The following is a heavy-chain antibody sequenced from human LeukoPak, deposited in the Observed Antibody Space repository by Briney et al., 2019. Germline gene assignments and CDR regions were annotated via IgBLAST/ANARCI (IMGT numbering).Heavy chain of an antibody. CDR3: ARDGKYSSGHYFDY. V-gene: IGHV1-18*01. Sequence: ASVKVSCKASGYTFTSYGISWVRQAPGQGLEWMGWVSAYNGDTNYAQNLQDRVTVTTGASTRTAYMELRSLRSDDTAVYYCARDGKYSSGHYFDYWGQGTLVTVSS. CDR1: GYTFTSYG. J-gene: IGHJ4*02. D-gene: IGHD6-19*01. CDR2: VSAYNGDT.